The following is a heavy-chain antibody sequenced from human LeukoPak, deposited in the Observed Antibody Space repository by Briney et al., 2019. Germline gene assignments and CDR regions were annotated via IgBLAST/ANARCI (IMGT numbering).Heavy chain of an antibody. CDR3: ASKARPYSSSWTSFDY. D-gene: IGHD6-13*01. J-gene: IGHJ4*02. CDR1: GGSFSGYY. V-gene: IGHV4-34*01. CDR2: INHSGST. Sequence: SETLSLTCAVYGGSFSGYYWSWIRQPPGEGMEWIGEINHSGSTNYNPSLKSRVTISVDTSKNQFSLKLSSVTAADTAVYYCASKARPYSSSWTSFDYWGQGTLVTVSS.